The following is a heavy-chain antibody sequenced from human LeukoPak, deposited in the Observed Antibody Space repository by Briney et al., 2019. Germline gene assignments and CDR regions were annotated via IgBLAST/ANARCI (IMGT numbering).Heavy chain of an antibody. Sequence: SETLSLTCSVSGGPIRGSQYFWGWIRQPPETGLEWIGNIYYGGSTTYNPSLRSRVTISVDTSKNQFSLNLTSVTAADTALYYCARLYNGRCSPWGQGILVTVSS. J-gene: IGHJ5*02. D-gene: IGHD5-24*01. V-gene: IGHV4-39*01. CDR2: IYYGGST. CDR3: ARLYNGRCSP. CDR1: GGPIRGSQYF.